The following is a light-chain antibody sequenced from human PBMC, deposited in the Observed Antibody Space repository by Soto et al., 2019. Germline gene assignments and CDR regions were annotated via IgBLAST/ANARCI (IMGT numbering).Light chain of an antibody. CDR1: QNIIDNY. Sequence: LLTQYPGTLSLYPGERGTLSCRASQNIIDNYLAWYQLRPGQAPRLLIHGASRRATGIPDRFSGSGSGTDFTLTISRLEPEESAVYYCQQRHRWPITFGQGTRLEMK. CDR2: GAS. J-gene: IGKJ5*01. V-gene: IGKV3D-20*02. CDR3: QQRHRWPIT.